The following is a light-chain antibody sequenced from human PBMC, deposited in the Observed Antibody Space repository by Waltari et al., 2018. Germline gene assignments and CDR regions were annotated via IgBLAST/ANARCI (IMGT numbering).Light chain of an antibody. J-gene: IGKJ1*01. CDR2: DAS. CDR1: QSVSSY. Sequence: EIVLTQSPATLSLSPGERATLSCRASQSVSSYLAWYQQKPGQAPRLLIYDASNRATGIPARFSGSGSGTDFTLTISSLEPDDVATYFCQHYNRYPWTFGQGTKVEIK. CDR3: QHYNRYPWT. V-gene: IGKV3-11*01.